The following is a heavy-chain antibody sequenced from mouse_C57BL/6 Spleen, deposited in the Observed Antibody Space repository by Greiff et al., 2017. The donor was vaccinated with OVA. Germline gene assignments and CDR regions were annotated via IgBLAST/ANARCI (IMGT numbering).Heavy chain of an antibody. J-gene: IGHJ2*01. D-gene: IGHD2-4*01. Sequence: QVQLQQPGAELVKPGASVKLSCKASGYTFTSYWMHWVKQRPGQGLEWIGMIHPNSGSTNYNEKFKSKATLTVDKSSSTAYMQLSSLTSEDSAVYYCARRYDYDDGYFDYWGQGTTLTVSS. CDR1: GYTFTSYW. V-gene: IGHV1-64*01. CDR2: IHPNSGST. CDR3: ARRYDYDDGYFDY.